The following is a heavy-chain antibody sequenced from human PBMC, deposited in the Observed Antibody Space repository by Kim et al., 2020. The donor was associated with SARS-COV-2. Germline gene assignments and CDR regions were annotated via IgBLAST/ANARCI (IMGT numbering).Heavy chain of an antibody. J-gene: IGHJ4*02. CDR2: ISGGGSSK. D-gene: IGHD2-21*02. CDR1: GFTFSSYG. CDR3: AKESSGFVVVTATFDY. V-gene: IGHV3-30*18. Sequence: GGSLRLSCAASGFTFSSYGMHWVRQAPGKGLEWVAVISGGGSSKYYADSVKGRFTISRDNSKNTLYLQMNSLRAEDTAVYYCAKESSGFVVVTATFDYWGQGPLVTVSS.